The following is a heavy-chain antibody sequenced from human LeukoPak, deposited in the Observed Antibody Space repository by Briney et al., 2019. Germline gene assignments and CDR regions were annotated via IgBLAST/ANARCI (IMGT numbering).Heavy chain of an antibody. CDR3: ARDSGSYQEQGGFDY. CDR1: GFTFSSYA. J-gene: IGHJ4*02. D-gene: IGHD1-26*01. CDR2: ISYDGSNK. Sequence: GGSLRLSCAASGFTFSSYAMHWVRQAPGKGLEWVAVISYDGSNKYYADSVKGRFTISRDNSKNTLYLQMNSLRAEDTAVYYCARDSGSYQEQGGFDYWGQGTLVTVSS. V-gene: IGHV3-30-3*01.